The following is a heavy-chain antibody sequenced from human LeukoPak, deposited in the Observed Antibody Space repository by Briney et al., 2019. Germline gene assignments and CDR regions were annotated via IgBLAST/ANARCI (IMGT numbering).Heavy chain of an antibody. CDR3: AKEKAVAAINWFDP. CDR1: GFTVSSNY. CDR2: ISGSGGST. D-gene: IGHD6-19*01. V-gene: IGHV3-23*01. J-gene: IGHJ5*02. Sequence: AGGSLRLSCAASGFTVSSNYMSWVRQAPGKGLEWVSAISGSGGSTYYADSVKGRFTISRDNSKNTLYLQMNSLRAEDTAVYYCAKEKAVAAINWFDPWGQGTLVTVSS.